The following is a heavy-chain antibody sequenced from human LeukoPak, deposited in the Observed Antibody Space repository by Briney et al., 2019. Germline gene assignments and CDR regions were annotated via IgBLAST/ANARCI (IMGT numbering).Heavy chain of an antibody. Sequence: ASVKVSCKASGYTFTGYYMNWVRQAPGQGLEWMGWINPNSGATNYAQKFQGRVTMTRDTSISTTYMELSRLRSDDTAVYYCATTRRYYYDSSGPDAFDLWGQGTMVTVSS. CDR1: GYTFTGYY. V-gene: IGHV1-2*02. D-gene: IGHD3-22*01. CDR2: INPNSGAT. J-gene: IGHJ3*01. CDR3: ATTRRYYYDSSGPDAFDL.